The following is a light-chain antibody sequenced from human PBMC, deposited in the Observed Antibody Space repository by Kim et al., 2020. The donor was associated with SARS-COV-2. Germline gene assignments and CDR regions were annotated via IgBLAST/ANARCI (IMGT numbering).Light chain of an antibody. CDR3: SSYTSSSTYVV. CDR2: DVS. Sequence: QSALTQPASVSGSPGQSITISCTGTSSDGGGYNYVSWYQQHPGKATKLMIYDVSKRPSGVSNRFSGSKSGNTASLTISGLQAEDEADYYCSSYTSSSTYVVFGGGTQLTVL. V-gene: IGLV2-14*01. J-gene: IGLJ2*01. CDR1: SSDGGGYNY.